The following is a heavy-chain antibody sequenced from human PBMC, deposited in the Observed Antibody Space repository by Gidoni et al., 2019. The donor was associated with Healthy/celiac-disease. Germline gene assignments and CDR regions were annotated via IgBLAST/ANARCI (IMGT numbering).Heavy chain of an antibody. CDR3: ARASRAFGMDV. Sequence: EVQVVESGGGLVQPGGSLRLSCEASGFTFSSYSIHWVRQAPGKGLVWVSRISIDGSGTNYADSVKGRFTISRDNAKSTLYLQMNSLRAEDTAVYYCARASRAFGMDVWGQGTTVTVSS. CDR1: GFTFSSYS. V-gene: IGHV3-74*01. CDR2: ISIDGSGT. J-gene: IGHJ6*02.